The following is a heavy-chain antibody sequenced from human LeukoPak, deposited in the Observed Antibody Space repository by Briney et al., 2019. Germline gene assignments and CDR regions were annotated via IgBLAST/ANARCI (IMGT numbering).Heavy chain of an antibody. J-gene: IGHJ3*02. CDR2: IIPIFGTA. CDR3: ASPPQGEITIFGVADAFDI. CDR1: GGTFSSYA. D-gene: IGHD3-3*01. Sequence: SVKVSCKASGGTFSSYAISWVRQAPGQGLEWMGGIIPIFGTANYAQKFQGRVTITADESTSTAYMELSSLRSEDTAVYYCASPPQGEITIFGVADAFDIWGQGTMVTVSS. V-gene: IGHV1-69*01.